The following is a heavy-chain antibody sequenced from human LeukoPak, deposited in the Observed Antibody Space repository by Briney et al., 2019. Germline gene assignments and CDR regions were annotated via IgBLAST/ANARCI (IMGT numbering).Heavy chain of an antibody. V-gene: IGHV4/OR15-8*01. CDR3: ARSHDHLWGNYPDY. Sequence: SETLSLTCDVSGGSIDSTNWWNWVRQPPGKGLEWIGEIHHDGRINYNPSLKSRATLSVDKSKNQFSPRLNSVTAADTAMYYCARSHDHLWGNYPDYWGQGTLVTVSS. J-gene: IGHJ4*02. CDR1: GGSIDSTNW. CDR2: IHHDGRI. D-gene: IGHD3-16*02.